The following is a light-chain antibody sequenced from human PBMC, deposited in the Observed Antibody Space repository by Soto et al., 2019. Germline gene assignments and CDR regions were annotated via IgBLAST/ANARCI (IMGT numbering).Light chain of an antibody. CDR3: QQYGSSPRIT. Sequence: EIVLTQSPGTLSLSPGERATISCLASQSVSSCYLAWYQQKPGQAPRLLIYGASSRATGIPDRFSGSGSGTDFTLTISRLEPEDFAVYYCQQYGSSPRITFGQGTRLEI. V-gene: IGKV3-20*01. CDR2: GAS. CDR1: QSVSSCY. J-gene: IGKJ5*01.